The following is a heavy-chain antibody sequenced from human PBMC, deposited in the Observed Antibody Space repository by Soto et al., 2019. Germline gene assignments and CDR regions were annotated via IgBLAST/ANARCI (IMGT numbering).Heavy chain of an antibody. V-gene: IGHV3-7*02. J-gene: IGHJ4*02. CDR2: IKQDGSVK. CDR1: GFSYSSYW. D-gene: IGHD3-10*01. CDR3: ATTPWGGAAY. Sequence: EVQLVASGGGLVQPGGSLRLSCAASGFSYSSYWMSWVRQAPGKGLEWVANIKQDGSVKDYVDSVKGRFTISRDNAKNSLYLQMNSLRAEDTAVYYCATTPWGGAAYWGQGTLVTVSS.